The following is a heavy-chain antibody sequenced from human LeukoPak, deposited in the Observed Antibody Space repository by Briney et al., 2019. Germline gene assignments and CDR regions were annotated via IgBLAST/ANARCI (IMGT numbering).Heavy chain of an antibody. V-gene: IGHV4-30-2*01. CDR2: IYHSGST. D-gene: IGHD3-3*01. J-gene: IGHJ4*02. Sequence: PSQTLSLTCAVSGGSISSGGYSWSWIRQPPGKGLEWIGYIYHSGSTYYNPSLKSRVTISVDTSKNQFSLKLSSVTAADTAVYYCARGSDFWSRQFDYWGQGTLVTVSS. CDR3: ARGSDFWSRQFDY. CDR1: GGSISSGGYS.